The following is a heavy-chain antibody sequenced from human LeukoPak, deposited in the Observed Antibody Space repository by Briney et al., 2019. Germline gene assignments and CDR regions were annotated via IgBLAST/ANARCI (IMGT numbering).Heavy chain of an antibody. CDR1: GGSISSYY. V-gene: IGHV4-59*01. J-gene: IGHJ4*02. Sequence: PSETLSLTCTGSGGSISSYYWSWIRQPPGKGLEWIGYIYYSGSTNYNPSLKSRVTISVDTSNNQFSLKLSSVTAADTAVYYCARGSWNYGQFDYWGQGTLVTVSS. CDR3: ARGSWNYGQFDY. CDR2: IYYSGST. D-gene: IGHD1-7*01.